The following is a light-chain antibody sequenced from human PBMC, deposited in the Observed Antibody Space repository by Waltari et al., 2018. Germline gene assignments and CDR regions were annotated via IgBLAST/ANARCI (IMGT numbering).Light chain of an antibody. V-gene: IGLV2-23*02. Sequence: QSALTQPASVSGSPGQSITISCTGTNSDIGKYDLVSWYPQHPGKAPKLLIYEVTQRPSGVSTHFSGSKSGNTASLTISGLQPEDEANYYCCSFTDTSIWVFGGGTKLTVL. CDR3: CSFTDTSIWV. J-gene: IGLJ3*02. CDR2: EVT. CDR1: NSDIGKYDL.